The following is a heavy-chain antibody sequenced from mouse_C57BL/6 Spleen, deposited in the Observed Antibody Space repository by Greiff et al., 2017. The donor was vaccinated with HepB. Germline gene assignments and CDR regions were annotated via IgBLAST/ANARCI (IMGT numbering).Heavy chain of an antibody. V-gene: IGHV1-15*01. D-gene: IGHD1-1*01. CDR3: TRKGFYYYGSLYAMDY. CDR1: GYTFTDYE. CDR2: IDPETGGT. Sequence: VQLQQSGAELVRPGASVTLSCKASGYTFTDYEMHWVKQTPVHGLEWIGAIDPETGGTAYNQKFKGKAILTADKSSSTAYMELRSLTSEDSAVYYCTRKGFYYYGSLYAMDYWGQGTSVTVSS. J-gene: IGHJ4*01.